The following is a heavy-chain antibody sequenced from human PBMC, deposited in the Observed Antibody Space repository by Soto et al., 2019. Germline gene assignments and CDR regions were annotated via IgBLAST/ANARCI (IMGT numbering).Heavy chain of an antibody. CDR2: ITPFNGDV. Sequence: QMQLVQSGAEVKKPGSTVTVSCKALGNTFTYRYLHRVRQAPGQALEWMGWITPFNGDVHYAQKFQERVTITRDRSINTAYMRMSSLRSEDTAMYYCASGGAGSGPFTWELPDHWGQGTLVTVSS. J-gene: IGHJ4*02. CDR1: GNTFTYRY. V-gene: IGHV1-45*02. CDR3: ASGGAGSGPFTWELPDH. D-gene: IGHD1-26*01.